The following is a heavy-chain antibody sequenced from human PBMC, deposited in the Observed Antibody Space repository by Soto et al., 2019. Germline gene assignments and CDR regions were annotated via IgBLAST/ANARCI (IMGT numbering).Heavy chain of an antibody. D-gene: IGHD3-3*01. Sequence: PGGPLRLSCAASGFTFSSYGMHWVRQAPGKGLEWVAVIWYDGSNKYYADSVKGRFTISRDNSKNTLYLQMNSLRAEDTAVYYCARSDSSIPVAFDIWGQGTMVTVSS. CDR2: IWYDGSNK. CDR3: ARSDSSIPVAFDI. CDR1: GFTFSSYG. V-gene: IGHV3-33*01. J-gene: IGHJ3*02.